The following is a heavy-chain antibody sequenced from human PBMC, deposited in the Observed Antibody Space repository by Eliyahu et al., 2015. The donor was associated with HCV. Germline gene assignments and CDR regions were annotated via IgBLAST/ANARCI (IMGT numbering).Heavy chain of an antibody. V-gene: IGHV4-59*01. CDR3: AREGVAAVFGY. CDR1: GGSISSYY. Sequence: QVQLQESGPGLVKPSETLSLTCTVSGGSISSYYWSWIRQPPGKGLEWIGYIYYSGSTNYNPSLKSRVTISVDTSKNQFSLKLSSVTAADTAVYYCAREGVAAVFGYWGQGTLVTVSS. CDR2: IYYSGST. D-gene: IGHD6-13*01. J-gene: IGHJ4*02.